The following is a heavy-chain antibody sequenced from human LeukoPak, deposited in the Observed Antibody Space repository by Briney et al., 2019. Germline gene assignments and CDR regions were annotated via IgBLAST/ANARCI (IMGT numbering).Heavy chain of an antibody. CDR3: ARGYYGSGSPDPEIDY. V-gene: IGHV1-8*01. CDR2: MNPNRGNT. J-gene: IGHJ4*02. Sequence: ASVKVSCKASGYTFTSYDINWVRQATGQGLEWRGWMNPNRGNTGYAQKFQGRVTMTRNTSISTAYMELSSLRSEDTAVYYCARGYYGSGSPDPEIDYWGQGTLVTVSS. CDR1: GYTFTSYD. D-gene: IGHD3-10*01.